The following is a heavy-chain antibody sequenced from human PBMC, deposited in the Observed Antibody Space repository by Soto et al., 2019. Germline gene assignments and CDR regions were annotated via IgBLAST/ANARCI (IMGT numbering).Heavy chain of an antibody. J-gene: IGHJ4*02. CDR3: ARDGCDTTSCYECDY. CDR2: INPSGGST. CDR1: GYTFTSYY. D-gene: IGHD2-2*01. V-gene: IGHV1-46*01. Sequence: QVQLVQSGAEVKKSGASVEVSCKASGYTFTSYYMHWVRQAPGQGLEWMGIINPSGGSTRFAQKYQGRVTLTRDTSTSTVSMELSSLRSDDTAVYYCARDGCDTTSCYECDYWGQGTLVTVSS.